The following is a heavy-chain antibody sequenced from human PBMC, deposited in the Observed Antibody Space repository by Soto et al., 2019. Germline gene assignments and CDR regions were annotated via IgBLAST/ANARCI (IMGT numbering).Heavy chain of an antibody. CDR1: GGSISSSSYY. D-gene: IGHD3-10*01. CDR3: ARHNYGSGSTYFDY. V-gene: IGHV4-39*01. CDR2: IYYSGST. Sequence: PSETLSLTCTVSGGSISSSSYYWGWIRQPPGKGLEWIGSIYYSGSTYYNLSLKSRVTISVDTSKNQFSLKLNSMTAADTAVYYCARHNYGSGSTYFDYWGQGTLVTVSS. J-gene: IGHJ4*02.